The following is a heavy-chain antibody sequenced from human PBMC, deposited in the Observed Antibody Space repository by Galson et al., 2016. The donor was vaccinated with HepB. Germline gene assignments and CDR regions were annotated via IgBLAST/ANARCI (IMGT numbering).Heavy chain of an antibody. CDR3: ARGIFGSHGFDC. D-gene: IGHD3-3*01. V-gene: IGHV3-72*01. CDR1: GFTFSDPY. CDR2: IRNRANGYTT. Sequence: SLRLSCAASGFTFSDPYMDWVRQAPGKGLEWVGRIRNRANGYTTEYAASVKGRFTISRDDSKNSLYLEMSSLTAEDTAVYDCARGIFGSHGFDCWGQGTLVTVSS. J-gene: IGHJ4*02.